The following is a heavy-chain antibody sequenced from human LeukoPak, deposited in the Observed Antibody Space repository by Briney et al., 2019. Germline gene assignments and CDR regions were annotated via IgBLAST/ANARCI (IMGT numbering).Heavy chain of an antibody. Sequence: GGSLRLSCAASGFTFSSYSMTWVRQAPGKGLEWVSSISSSSSYIYYADSVKGRFTISRDNAKNSLYLQMNSLRAEDTAVYYCAREPQAMVRGTYDYWGQGTLVTVSS. CDR1: GFTFSSYS. CDR2: ISSSSSYI. D-gene: IGHD3-10*01. J-gene: IGHJ4*02. V-gene: IGHV3-21*01. CDR3: AREPQAMVRGTYDY.